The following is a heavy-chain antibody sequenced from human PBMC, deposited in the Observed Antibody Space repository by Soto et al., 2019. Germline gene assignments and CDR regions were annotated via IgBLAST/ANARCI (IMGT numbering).Heavy chain of an antibody. Sequence: GGSLRLSCAASGFTFSSYSMNWVRQAPGKGLEWVSYISSSSSTIYYADSVKGRFTISRDNAKNSLYLQMNSLRAEDTAVYYCARRGIFDYWGQGTLVTVSS. D-gene: IGHD6-13*01. CDR3: ARRGIFDY. CDR1: GFTFSSYS. V-gene: IGHV3-48*01. J-gene: IGHJ4*02. CDR2: ISSSSSTI.